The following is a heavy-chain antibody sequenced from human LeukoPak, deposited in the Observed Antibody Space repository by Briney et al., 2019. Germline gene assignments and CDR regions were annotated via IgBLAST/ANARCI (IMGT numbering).Heavy chain of an antibody. CDR2: ISGSGGST. D-gene: IGHD6-13*01. J-gene: IGHJ6*02. V-gene: IGHV3-23*01. Sequence: GGSLRLSCAASGFTFSSYAMSWVRQAPGKGLEWVSAISGSGGSTYYADSVKGRFTTSRDNSKNTLYLQMNSLRAEDTAVYYCAKTARGGSWYSKAAFGYYGMDVWGQGTTVTVSS. CDR3: AKTARGGSWYSKAAFGYYGMDV. CDR1: GFTFSSYA.